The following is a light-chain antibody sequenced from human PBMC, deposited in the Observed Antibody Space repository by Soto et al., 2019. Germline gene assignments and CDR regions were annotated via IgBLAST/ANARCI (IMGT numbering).Light chain of an antibody. V-gene: IGLV2-14*03. CDR2: DVN. J-gene: IGLJ2*01. CDR1: SSDIGAHNY. Sequence: QSALTQPASVSGIPVPSITISCTGTSSDIGAHNYVSWYQQHPGKAPKLMIYDVNIRPSGVSNRFSGSKSGNTASLTISGLQAEDEADYYCTSWTTSTTMIFGGATKLTVL. CDR3: TSWTTSTTMI.